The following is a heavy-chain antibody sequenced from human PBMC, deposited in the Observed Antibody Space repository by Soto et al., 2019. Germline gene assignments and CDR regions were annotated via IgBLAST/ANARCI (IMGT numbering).Heavy chain of an antibody. CDR3: ARAGETYSYGSEYNWFDP. CDR2: IIPIFGTA. Sequence: SVKVSCKASGGTFSSYAISWVRQAPGQGLEWMGGIIPIFGTANYAQKFQGRVTITADESTSTAYMELSSLRSEDTAVYYCARAGETYSYGSEYNWFDPWGQGTLVTVSS. D-gene: IGHD3-10*01. J-gene: IGHJ5*02. V-gene: IGHV1-69*13. CDR1: GGTFSSYA.